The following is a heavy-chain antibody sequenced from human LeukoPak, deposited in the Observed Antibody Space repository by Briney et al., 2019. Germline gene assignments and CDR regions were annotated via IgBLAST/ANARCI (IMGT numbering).Heavy chain of an antibody. D-gene: IGHD3-22*01. Sequence: GGSLRLSCAASGFTISSYSMNWVRKAPGQGLEWVSSISSSSSYIYYADSVKGRFTISRDNAKNSLYLQMNSLRAEDTAVYYCARGYYDSSGPFDYWGQGTLVTVSS. V-gene: IGHV3-21*01. CDR1: GFTISSYS. J-gene: IGHJ4*02. CDR3: ARGYYDSSGPFDY. CDR2: ISSSSSYI.